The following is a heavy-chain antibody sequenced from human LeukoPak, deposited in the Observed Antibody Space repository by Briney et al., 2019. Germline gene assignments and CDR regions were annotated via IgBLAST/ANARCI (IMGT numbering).Heavy chain of an antibody. CDR2: IYYSGST. CDR3: ARKDYDILTGCNWFDP. J-gene: IGHJ5*02. Sequence: SETLSLTCTVSGGSISSYYWSWIRQPPGKGLEWIGYIYYSGSTNYNPSLKSRVTISVDTSKNQFSLKLSSVTAADTAVYYCARKDYDILTGCNWFDPWGQGTLVTVSS. D-gene: IGHD3-9*01. CDR1: GGSISSYY. V-gene: IGHV4-59*01.